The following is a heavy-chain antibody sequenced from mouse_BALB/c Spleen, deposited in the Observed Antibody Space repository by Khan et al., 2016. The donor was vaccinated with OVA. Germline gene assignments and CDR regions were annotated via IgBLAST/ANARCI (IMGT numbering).Heavy chain of an antibody. CDR1: GYSFVNYW. V-gene: IGHV1-7*01. Sequence: QVQLQQSGAELAKPGASVKMSCKASGYSFVNYWIHWVKQRPGQGLEWIGYINPSTDYAEYNQKFKEKATLTADKSSSTAYMHLSSLTSEDSAVYHCTRWGNSYGSTFVDWGQGTILTVSS. CDR3: TRWGNSYGSTFVD. CDR2: INPSTDYA. J-gene: IGHJ2*01. D-gene: IGHD1-1*01.